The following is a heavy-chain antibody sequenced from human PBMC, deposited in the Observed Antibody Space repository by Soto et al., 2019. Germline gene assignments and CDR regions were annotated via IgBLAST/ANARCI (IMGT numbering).Heavy chain of an antibody. D-gene: IGHD2-2*01. V-gene: IGHV3-33*01. CDR1: GFTFSSYG. CDR3: PRDRHQSCWSFLL. CDR2: IWYDGSNK. Sequence: QVQLVESGGGVVQPGRSLRLSCAASGFTFSSYGMHWVRQAPGKGLEWVAVIWYDGSNKYYADSVKGRFTISRDNSKNPLYLQMNSLRAAATAVYYFPRDRHQSCWSFLLWGRGTLVTVSS. J-gene: IGHJ2*01.